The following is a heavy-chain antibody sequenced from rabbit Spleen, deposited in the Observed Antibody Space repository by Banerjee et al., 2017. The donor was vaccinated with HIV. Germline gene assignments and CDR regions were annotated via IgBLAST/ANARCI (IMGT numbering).Heavy chain of an antibody. V-gene: IGHV1S40*01. Sequence: QSLEESGGGLVKPGASLTLTCKATGFSLNSCYDMCCDRQAPGKGLEWIASSYAGSSGTTYSATWAKGQFTISKTSSTTVTLQMTSLTVADTATYFCARDAGTSFSTYGMDLWGQGTLVTVS. CDR2: SYAGSSGTT. J-gene: IGHJ6*01. CDR3: ARDAGTSFSTYGMDL. D-gene: IGHD8-1*01. CDR1: GFSLNSCYD.